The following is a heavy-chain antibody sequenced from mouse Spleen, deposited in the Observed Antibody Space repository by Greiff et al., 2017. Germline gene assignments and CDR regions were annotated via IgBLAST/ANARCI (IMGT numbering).Heavy chain of an antibody. J-gene: IGHJ2*01. Sequence: EVKVVESGGGLVKPGGSLKLSCAASGFTFSDYGMAWVRQAPGKGPEWVAFISNLAYSIYYADTVTGRFTISRENAKNTLYLEMSSLRSEDTAMYYCARQDDGYLDYWGQGTTLTVSS. CDR1: GFTFSDYG. V-gene: IGHV5-15*01. CDR2: ISNLAYSI. D-gene: IGHD2-3*01. CDR3: ARQDDGYLDY.